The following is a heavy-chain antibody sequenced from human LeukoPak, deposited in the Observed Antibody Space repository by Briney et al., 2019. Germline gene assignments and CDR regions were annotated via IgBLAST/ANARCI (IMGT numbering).Heavy chain of an antibody. Sequence: HPGGSLRLSCAASGSTFSNYWMSWVRQAPGKGLEWVANIKNDGNKKYYVDSVKGRFTISRDNAKNSLYLQMNSLRVEDTAVYYCASLNNDDYWGQGTLVTVPS. CDR1: GSTFSNYW. CDR2: IKNDGNKK. D-gene: IGHD1-1*01. J-gene: IGHJ4*02. V-gene: IGHV3-7*01. CDR3: ASLNNDDY.